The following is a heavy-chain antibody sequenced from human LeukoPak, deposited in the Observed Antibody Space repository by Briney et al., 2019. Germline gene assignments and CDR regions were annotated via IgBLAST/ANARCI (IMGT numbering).Heavy chain of an antibody. D-gene: IGHD3-22*01. Sequence: GRSLRLSCAASGFSFRSYWMHWVRQAPGKGLVWVSRIDSYGSTNYADSVKGRFTISRDNAKNTLYLQMNSPRAEDTAVYYCARGLVHDTSGYYSDYWGQGTLVTVSS. J-gene: IGHJ4*02. V-gene: IGHV3-74*01. CDR2: IDSYGST. CDR1: GFSFRSYW. CDR3: ARGLVHDTSGYYSDY.